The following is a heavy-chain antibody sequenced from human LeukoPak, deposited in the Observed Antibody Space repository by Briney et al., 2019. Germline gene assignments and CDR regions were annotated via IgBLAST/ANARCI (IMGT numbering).Heavy chain of an antibody. Sequence: PSETLSLTCAVFGGSFSGYYWTWILQPPGKGLEWVGEVSHIGSTNYNPSLKSRVTISVDTSKNQFSLKLSSVTAADTAVYYCARQPMTTVNWFDPWGQGTLVTVSS. V-gene: IGHV4-34*01. J-gene: IGHJ5*02. D-gene: IGHD4-17*01. CDR1: GGSFSGYY. CDR3: ARQPMTTVNWFDP. CDR2: VSHIGST.